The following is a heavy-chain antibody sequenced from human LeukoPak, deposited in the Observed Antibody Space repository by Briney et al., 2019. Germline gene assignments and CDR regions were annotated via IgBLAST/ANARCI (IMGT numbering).Heavy chain of an antibody. J-gene: IGHJ4*02. Sequence: GGSLRLSCAASGFTVSSNYMSWVRQAPGKGLEWVSLIHNDNTYYADSVKGRFTISRDNSKNTLYLQMNSLRAADTAVYYCARDRMVRGFDYWGQGTLVTVSS. CDR3: ARDRMVRGFDY. CDR1: GFTVSSNY. D-gene: IGHD3-10*01. V-gene: IGHV3-53*01. CDR2: IHNDNT.